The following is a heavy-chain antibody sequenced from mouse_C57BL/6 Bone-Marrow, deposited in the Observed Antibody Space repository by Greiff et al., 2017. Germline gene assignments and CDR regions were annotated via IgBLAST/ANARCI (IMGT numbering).Heavy chain of an antibody. CDR2: IYPRSGNT. CDR1: GYTFTSYG. J-gene: IGHJ2*01. CDR3: ANLTGSFDY. V-gene: IGHV1-81*01. D-gene: IGHD4-1*01. Sequence: VMLVESGAELARPGASVKLSCKASGYTFTSYGISWVKQRTGQGLEWIGEIYPRSGNTYYNEKFKGKATLTADKSSSTAYMELRSLTSEDSAVYFCANLTGSFDYWGQGTTLTVSS.